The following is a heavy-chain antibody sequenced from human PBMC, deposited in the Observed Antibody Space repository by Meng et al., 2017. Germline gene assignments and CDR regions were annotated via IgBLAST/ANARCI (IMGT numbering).Heavy chain of an antibody. CDR1: GFTFSSYE. J-gene: IGHJ3*02. Sequence: GGSLRLSCAASGFTFSSYEMNWVRQAPGKGLEWVSYISSSGSTIYYADSVKGRFTISRDNAKNSLYLQMESLRAEDTAVYYCARERPRAVSLSAFDIWGQGTMVTVSS. D-gene: IGHD6-19*01. CDR2: ISSSGSTI. CDR3: ARERPRAVSLSAFDI. V-gene: IGHV3-48*03.